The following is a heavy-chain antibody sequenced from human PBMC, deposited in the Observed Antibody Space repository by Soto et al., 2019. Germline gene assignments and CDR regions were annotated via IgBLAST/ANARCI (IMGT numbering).Heavy chain of an antibody. CDR2: IWYDGSNK. Sequence: GGSLRLSCAASGFTFSSYGMHWVRQAPGKGLEWVAAIWYDGSNKYYADSVEGRFTISRDNSESTLYLQMNSLRAEDTALYYCAKVPNSGSYFYFDYWGLGTLVTVSS. CDR1: GFTFSSYG. V-gene: IGHV3-33*06. D-gene: IGHD1-26*01. J-gene: IGHJ4*02. CDR3: AKVPNSGSYFYFDY.